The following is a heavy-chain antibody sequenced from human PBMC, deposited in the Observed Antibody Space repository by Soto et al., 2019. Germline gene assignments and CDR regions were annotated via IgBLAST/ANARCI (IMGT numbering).Heavy chain of an antibody. CDR3: AKAGYSYGLAGMDV. J-gene: IGHJ6*02. D-gene: IGHD5-18*01. V-gene: IGHV3-9*01. CDR2: ISWNSGSI. Sequence: RGGSLRISCAASGFTFDDYAMHWVRQAPGKGLEWVSGISWNSGSIGYADSVKGRFTISRDNAKNSLYLQMNSLRAEDTALYYCAKAGYSYGLAGMDVWGQGTTVTVSS. CDR1: GFTFDDYA.